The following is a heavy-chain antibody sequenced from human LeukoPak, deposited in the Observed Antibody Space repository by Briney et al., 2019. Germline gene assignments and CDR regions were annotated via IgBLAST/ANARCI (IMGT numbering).Heavy chain of an antibody. D-gene: IGHD5-18*01. CDR3: ARVGGYSYGFSYFYMDV. V-gene: IGHV3-23*01. Sequence: HPGGTLRLSCTASGFTFSGYGMSWVRQAPGKGLKWVSAISGSGGSTYYADSVKGRITISRDNSKNTLYLQMNSLRAEDTAIYYCARVGGYSYGFSYFYMDVWGKGTTVTVSS. CDR2: ISGSGGST. CDR1: GFTFSGYG. J-gene: IGHJ6*03.